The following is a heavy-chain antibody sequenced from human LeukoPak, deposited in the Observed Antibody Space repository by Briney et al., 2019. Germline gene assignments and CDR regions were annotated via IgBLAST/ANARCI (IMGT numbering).Heavy chain of an antibody. V-gene: IGHV3-30-3*01. D-gene: IGHD2-2*01. CDR3: ARGGGYCSTSCYGVDY. CDR2: ISFDGSNK. J-gene: IGHJ4*02. Sequence: GRSLRLSCAASGFTFISYAMHWFRQAPGKGLEWVAVISFDGSNKYYADSVKGRFTISRDNSKNTMYLQMNSLRAEDTAVYYCARGGGYCSTSCYGVDYWGQGTLVTVSS. CDR1: GFTFISYA.